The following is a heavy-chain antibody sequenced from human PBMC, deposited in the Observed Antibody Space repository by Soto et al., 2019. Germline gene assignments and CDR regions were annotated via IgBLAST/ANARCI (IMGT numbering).Heavy chain of an antibody. V-gene: IGHV1-69*13. Sequence: ASVKVSCKASGGTFSSYEISWVRQAPGQGLEWMGGIIPIFGTANYAQKFQGRVTITADESTSTAYMELSSLRSEDTAVYYCAREGYEVGATAEAYYFDYWGQGTLVTVSS. CDR1: GGTFSSYE. CDR2: IIPIFGTA. CDR3: AREGYEVGATAEAYYFDY. J-gene: IGHJ4*02. D-gene: IGHD1-26*01.